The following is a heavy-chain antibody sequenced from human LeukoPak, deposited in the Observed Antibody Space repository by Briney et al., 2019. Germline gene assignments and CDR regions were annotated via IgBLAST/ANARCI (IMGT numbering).Heavy chain of an antibody. CDR3: ASWDTAMATCYYYYYGMDV. CDR1: GFTVSSNY. CDR2: IYSGGST. J-gene: IGHJ6*02. V-gene: IGHV3-66*01. Sequence: GGSLRLSCAASGFTVSSNYMSWVRQAPGKGLEWVSVIYSGGSTYYADSVKGRFTISRDNSKNTLYLQMNSLRAEDTAVYYCASWDTAMATCYYYYYGMDVWGQGTTVTVSS. D-gene: IGHD5-18*01.